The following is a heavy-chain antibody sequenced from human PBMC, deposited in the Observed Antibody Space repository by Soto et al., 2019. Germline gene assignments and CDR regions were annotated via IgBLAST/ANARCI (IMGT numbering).Heavy chain of an antibody. CDR3: VRTSLVVSAATREDY. CDR1: GFTFSSYW. CDR2: INSDGSST. V-gene: IGHV3-74*01. D-gene: IGHD2-15*01. J-gene: IGHJ4*02. Sequence: EVQLVESGGGLVQRGGSLRLSCAASGFTFSSYWMHWVRHASGTGLVWVSRINSDGSSTSYADSVKGRFTISRDNAKNALYLQMNSLRAEDTAVYYCVRTSLVVSAATREDYWGQGTLVTVSS.